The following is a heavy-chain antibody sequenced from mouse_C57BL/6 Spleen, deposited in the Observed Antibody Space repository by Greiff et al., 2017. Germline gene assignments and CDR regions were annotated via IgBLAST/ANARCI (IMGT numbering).Heavy chain of an antibody. Sequence: EVKLVESGGGLVQPGESLKLSCESNEYEFPSHDMSWVRKTPEKRLELVAAINSDGGSTYYPDTMERRFIISRDNTKKPLYLQMSRLRSEDTALYYCASGPSYAWFAYWGQGTLVTVSA. V-gene: IGHV5-2*03. CDR2: INSDGGST. CDR3: ASGPSYAWFAY. J-gene: IGHJ3*01. D-gene: IGHD2-12*01. CDR1: EYEFPSHD.